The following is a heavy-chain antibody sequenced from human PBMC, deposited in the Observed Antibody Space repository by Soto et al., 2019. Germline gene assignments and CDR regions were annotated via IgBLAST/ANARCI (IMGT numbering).Heavy chain of an antibody. CDR1: GFTFSSYA. D-gene: IGHD2-2*02. CDR3: AKGLRVVPAAIDYYYYYMDV. J-gene: IGHJ6*03. Sequence: EVQLLESGGGLVQPGGSLRLSCAASGFTFSSYAMSWVRQAPGKGLEWVSAISGSGGSTYYADSVKGRFTISRDNSKNTLYLQMNSLRAEDTAVYYCAKGLRVVPAAIDYYYYYMDVWGKGTTVTVSS. V-gene: IGHV3-23*01. CDR2: ISGSGGST.